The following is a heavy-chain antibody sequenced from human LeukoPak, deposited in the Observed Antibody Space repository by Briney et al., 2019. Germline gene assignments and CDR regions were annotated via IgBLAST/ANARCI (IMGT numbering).Heavy chain of an antibody. CDR3: AIGGSRIVVVPTYYFDY. J-gene: IGHJ4*02. CDR2: IYSGDRT. V-gene: IGHV3-53*01. CDR1: GFTVSSNS. D-gene: IGHD3-22*01. Sequence: GGSLRLSCAVSGFTVSSNSMSWVRQAPGKGLEWVSVIYSGDRTYYADSVKGRFTISRDNSKNTLSLQMNSLRAEDTAVYYCAIGGSRIVVVPTYYFDYWGQGTLVTVSS.